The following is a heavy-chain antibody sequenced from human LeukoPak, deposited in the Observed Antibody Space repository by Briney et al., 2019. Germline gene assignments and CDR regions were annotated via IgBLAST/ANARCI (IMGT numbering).Heavy chain of an antibody. D-gene: IGHD4-17*01. Sequence: PGRSLRLSCAASGFTFSSYAMHWVRQAPGKGLEWVAVISYDGSNKYYADSVKGRFTISRDNSKNTLYLQMNSLRAEDTAVYYCARSGENVIYLDYWGQGTLVTVSS. CDR2: ISYDGSNK. CDR1: GFTFSSYA. V-gene: IGHV3-30-3*01. J-gene: IGHJ4*02. CDR3: ARSGENVIYLDY.